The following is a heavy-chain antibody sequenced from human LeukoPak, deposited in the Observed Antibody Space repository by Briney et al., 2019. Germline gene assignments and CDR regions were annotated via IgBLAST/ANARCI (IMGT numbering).Heavy chain of an antibody. Sequence: SVKVSCKASGGTFSSYAISWLRQAPGEGLEWMGGIIPIFGTANYAQKFQGRVTITADKSTSTAYMELSSLRSEDTAVYYCARERGEDIVVVVAATESGYDAFDIWGQGTMVTVSS. CDR1: GGTFSSYA. J-gene: IGHJ3*02. V-gene: IGHV1-69*06. D-gene: IGHD2-15*01. CDR2: IIPIFGTA. CDR3: ARERGEDIVVVVAATESGYDAFDI.